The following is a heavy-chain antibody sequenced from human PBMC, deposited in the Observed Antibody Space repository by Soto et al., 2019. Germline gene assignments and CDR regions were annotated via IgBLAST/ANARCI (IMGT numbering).Heavy chain of an antibody. CDR1: GGSFSGYY. V-gene: IGHV4-34*01. J-gene: IGHJ4*02. CDR3: SSGPTAYINADDFDF. Sequence: QVQLQQWGAGLLKHSETLSLTCAVSGGSFSGYYWNWIRQPPGTGLEWIVDINHNGSANYNPSLTSPITISVDTSKNDFALNLFPVTAADTAVYYCSSGPTAYINADDFDFWGQGTLVTVSS. D-gene: IGHD4-4*01. CDR2: INHNGSA.